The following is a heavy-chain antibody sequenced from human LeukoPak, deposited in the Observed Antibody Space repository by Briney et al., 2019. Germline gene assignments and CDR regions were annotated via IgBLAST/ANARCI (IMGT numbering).Heavy chain of an antibody. CDR1: GFTFSSYA. CDR3: ARDIVVGNHYYAMDV. Sequence: GGSLRLSCAASGFTFSSYAMHWVRQAPGKGLEYVSAIRGDGGYRYYAKSVEGRFTISRDNSKNTLYLQMGSLRGEDMAVYYCARDIVVGNHYYAMDVWGQGTTVTVSS. J-gene: IGHJ6*02. CDR2: IRGDGGYR. V-gene: IGHV3-64*01. D-gene: IGHD2-15*01.